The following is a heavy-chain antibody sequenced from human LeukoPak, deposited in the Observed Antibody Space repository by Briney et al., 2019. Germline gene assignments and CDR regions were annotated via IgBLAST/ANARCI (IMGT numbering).Heavy chain of an antibody. Sequence: TSVKVSCKASGFTXTSSAVQWVRQARGQRLEWIGWIVVGSGNTNYAQKFQERVTITRDMSTSTAYMELSSLRSEDTAVYYCAAWYGGNSVHFDYWGQGTLVTVSS. CDR1: GFTXTSSA. D-gene: IGHD4-23*01. J-gene: IGHJ4*02. CDR2: IVVGSGNT. CDR3: AAWYGGNSVHFDY. V-gene: IGHV1-58*01.